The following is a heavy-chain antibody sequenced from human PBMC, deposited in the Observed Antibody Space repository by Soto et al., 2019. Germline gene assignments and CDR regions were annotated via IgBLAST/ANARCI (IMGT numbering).Heavy chain of an antibody. CDR1: GFTFSSYA. V-gene: IGHV3-23*01. CDR3: AKGDLDIVATSTDY. Sequence: SGGSLRLSCAASGFTFSSYAMSWVRQAPGKGLEWVSAISGSGGSTYYADSVKGRFTISRDNSKNTLYLQMNSQRAGDTAVYYCAKGDLDIVATSTDYRGQGTLVTVSS. D-gene: IGHD5-12*01. CDR2: ISGSGGST. J-gene: IGHJ4*02.